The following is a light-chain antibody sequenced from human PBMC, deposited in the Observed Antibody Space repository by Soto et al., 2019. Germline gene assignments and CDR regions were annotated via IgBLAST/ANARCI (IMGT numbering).Light chain of an antibody. CDR2: EVS. J-gene: IGLJ1*01. Sequence: QSVLTQPASVSGSPGQSITISCSGTSSDIGGYNFVSWYHQHPGKAPKLMIYEVSNRPSGVSDRFSGSKSGNTASLTISGLQAEDEADYYCSSFRSGPTLFGKGTKVTV. CDR1: SSDIGGYNF. V-gene: IGLV2-14*01. CDR3: SSFRSGPTL.